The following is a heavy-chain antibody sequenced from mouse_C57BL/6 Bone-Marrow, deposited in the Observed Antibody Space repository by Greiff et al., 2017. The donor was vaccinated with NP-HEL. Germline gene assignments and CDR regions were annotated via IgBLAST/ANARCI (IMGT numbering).Heavy chain of an antibody. CDR2: INPSTGGT. V-gene: IGHV1-42*01. CDR1: GYSFTGYY. CDR3: ARDDYGFYYFDY. J-gene: IGHJ2*01. Sequence: VQLQQSGPELVKPGASVKISCKASGYSFTGYYMNWVKQSPEKSLEWIGEINPSTGGTTYNQKFKAKATLTVDKSSSTAYMQLKSLTSEDSAVYYCARDDYGFYYFDYWGQGTTLTVSS. D-gene: IGHD2-4*01.